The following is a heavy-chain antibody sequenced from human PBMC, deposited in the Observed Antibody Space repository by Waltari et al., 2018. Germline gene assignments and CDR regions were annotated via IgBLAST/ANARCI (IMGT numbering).Heavy chain of an antibody. CDR1: GSIFSSYW. V-gene: IGHV3-74*03. J-gene: IGHJ4*02. CDR2: ITGDGSGT. Sequence: EVQLVESGGGLVQPGGSLRLSCEASGSIFSSYWMHWVRQVPGKGLVWVGRITGDGSGTTYAASVKGRFTISRDNAKNTLFLQMNSLRDEDTAVYYCVRYVVVTAGDYWGQGTLVAVSS. D-gene: IGHD2-21*02. CDR3: VRYVVVTAGDY.